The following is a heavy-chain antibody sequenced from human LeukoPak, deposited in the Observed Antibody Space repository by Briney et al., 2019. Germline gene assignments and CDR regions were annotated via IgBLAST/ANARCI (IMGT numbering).Heavy chain of an antibody. Sequence: PSETLSLTCAVYGGSFSGYYWSWIRQPPGKGLEWIGEINHSGSTNYKPSLKSRVTISVDTSKNQFSLKLSSVTAADTAVYYCARLTGYYRGVDYWGQGTLVTVSS. CDR2: INHSGST. CDR1: GGSFSGYY. J-gene: IGHJ4*02. V-gene: IGHV4-34*01. CDR3: ARLTGYYRGVDY. D-gene: IGHD3-9*01.